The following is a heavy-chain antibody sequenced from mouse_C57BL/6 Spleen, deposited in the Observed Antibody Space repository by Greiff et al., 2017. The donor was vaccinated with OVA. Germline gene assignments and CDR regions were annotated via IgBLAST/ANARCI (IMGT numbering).Heavy chain of an antibody. J-gene: IGHJ3*01. CDR2: IDPEDGDT. CDR3: ISYGNYDWFAY. V-gene: IGHV14-1*01. CDR1: GFNIKDYY. D-gene: IGHD2-1*01. Sequence: EVQLQQSGAELVRPGASVKLSCTASGFNIKDYYMHWVKQRPEQGLEWIGRIDPEDGDTEYAPKFQGKATMTADTSSNTAYLQRSSLTSEDTAVYYCISYGNYDWFAYWGQGTLVTVSA.